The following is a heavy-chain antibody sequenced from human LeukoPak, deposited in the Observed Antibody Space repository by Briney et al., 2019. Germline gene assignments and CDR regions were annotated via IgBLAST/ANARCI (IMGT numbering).Heavy chain of an antibody. D-gene: IGHD6-19*01. CDR3: EKESSIAVAGLPGFEY. Sequence: GGSLRLSCAASGFTFSSVAMSWVRQAPGKGLEWVSAISGSGGSTYYADSVKGRFTISRDNSKNTLYLQMNSLRADDTAVYYCEKESSIAVAGLPGFEYWGQGTLVTVSS. CDR1: GFTFSSVA. V-gene: IGHV3-23*01. CDR2: ISGSGGST. J-gene: IGHJ4*02.